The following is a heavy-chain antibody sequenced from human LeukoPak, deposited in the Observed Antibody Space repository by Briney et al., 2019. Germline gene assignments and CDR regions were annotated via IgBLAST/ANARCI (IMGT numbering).Heavy chain of an antibody. CDR1: GGSFSGYY. D-gene: IGHD6-13*01. Sequence: SETLSLTCAVYGGSFSGYYWSWIRQPPGKGLEWIGEINHSGSTNYNPSLKSRVTISVDTSKNQFSLKLSSVTAADTAVYYWARGRGIAAAGYNDYWGQGTLVTVSS. CDR3: ARGRGIAAAGYNDY. CDR2: INHSGST. J-gene: IGHJ4*02. V-gene: IGHV4-34*01.